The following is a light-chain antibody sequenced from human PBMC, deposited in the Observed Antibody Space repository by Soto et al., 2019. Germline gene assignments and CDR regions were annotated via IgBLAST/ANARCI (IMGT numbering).Light chain of an antibody. CDR3: QQYNIWRSIT. J-gene: IGKJ5*01. CDR2: GAS. CDR1: QSINSN. V-gene: IGKV3-15*01. Sequence: EMVMTQSPATLSVSPGEGATLSDRVSQSINSNLAWYQQKPGQAPRLVIYGASTRATGIPARFSGSGSGTEFTLTIGSLQSEDFAVYYCQQYNIWRSITFGQGTRLEI.